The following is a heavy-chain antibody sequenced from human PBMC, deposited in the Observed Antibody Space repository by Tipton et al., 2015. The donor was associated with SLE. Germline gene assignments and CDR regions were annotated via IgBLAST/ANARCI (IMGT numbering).Heavy chain of an antibody. CDR2: IYSGGST. CDR1: GFTVSSNY. Sequence: SLRLSCAASGFTVSSNYMSWVRQAPGKGLEWVSVIYSGGSTYYADSVKGRFTISRDNSKNTLYLQMNSLRAEDTAVYYCASRHELRTPDYWGQGTLVTVSS. CDR3: ASRHELRTPDY. J-gene: IGHJ4*02. D-gene: IGHD7-27*01. V-gene: IGHV3-53*01.